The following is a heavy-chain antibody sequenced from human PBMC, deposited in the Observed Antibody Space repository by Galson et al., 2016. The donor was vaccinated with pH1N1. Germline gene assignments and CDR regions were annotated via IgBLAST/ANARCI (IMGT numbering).Heavy chain of an antibody. CDR2: ISWNSGSI. J-gene: IGHJ3*02. D-gene: IGHD5-12*01. CDR3: AKVSGWLFDAFDI. Sequence: SLRLSCAASGFTFDDYATHWVRQAPGKGLEWVSGISWNSGSIGYADSVKGRFTISRDNAKNSLYLQMNSLRAEDTALYYCAKVSGWLFDAFDIWGQGTMVTVSS. V-gene: IGHV3-9*01. CDR1: GFTFDDYA.